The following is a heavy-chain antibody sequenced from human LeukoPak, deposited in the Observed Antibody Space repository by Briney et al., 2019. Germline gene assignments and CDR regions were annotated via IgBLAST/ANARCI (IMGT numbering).Heavy chain of an antibody. CDR2: ISTNGGST. CDR3: AGGLYYYYYYMDV. CDR1: GFTFSSYA. Sequence: GGSLRLSCEASGFTFSSYAMSWVRQAPGKGLEWVSGISTNGGSTSYADSVKGRLTISRDNAKNSLYLQMNSLRAEDTAVYYCAGGLYYYYYYMDVWGKGTTVTVSS. J-gene: IGHJ6*03. V-gene: IGHV3-23*01. D-gene: IGHD3-16*01.